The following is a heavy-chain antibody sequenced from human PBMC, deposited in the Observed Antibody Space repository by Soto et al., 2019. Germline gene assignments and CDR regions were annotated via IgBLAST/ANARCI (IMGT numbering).Heavy chain of an antibody. CDR3: ARDYYYSSGYLYYGMDV. V-gene: IGHV4-61*01. J-gene: IGHJ6*02. CDR1: GGSVSSGSYY. CDR2: IYYSGST. D-gene: IGHD3-22*01. Sequence: PSETLSLTCTVSGGSVSSGSYYWSWIRQPPGKGLEWIGYIYYSGSTNYNPSLKSRVTISVDTSKNQFSLKLSSVTAAHTAVYYCARDYYYSSGYLYYGMDVWGQETTVTVSS.